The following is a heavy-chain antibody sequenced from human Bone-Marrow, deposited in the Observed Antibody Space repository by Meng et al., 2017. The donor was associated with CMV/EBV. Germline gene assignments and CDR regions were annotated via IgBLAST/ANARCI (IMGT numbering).Heavy chain of an antibody. CDR3: ARWLELQNFDY. CDR2: INPTSGDT. Sequence: ASVKVSCKASGYSFTGYYIHWARQAPGQGLEWMGWINPTSGDTIYARRFEGRVTMTRDTSISTAYMELSSLRSDDTAVFYCARWLELQNFDYWGQGTLVTVSS. V-gene: IGHV1-2*02. J-gene: IGHJ4*02. D-gene: IGHD1-7*01. CDR1: GYSFTGYY.